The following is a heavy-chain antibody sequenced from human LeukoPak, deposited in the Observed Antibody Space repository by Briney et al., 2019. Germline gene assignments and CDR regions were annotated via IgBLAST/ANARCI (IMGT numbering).Heavy chain of an antibody. CDR1: GYTFTKYY. V-gene: IGHV1-46*01. J-gene: IGHJ4*02. CDR3: AVGYCSGGSCSASGY. Sequence: ASVNVSCKASGYTFTKYYMNWVRQAPGQGLEWMERINPSDGSTSYAQKFQGRVTMTRDTSTSTVYMELSSLRSDDTAVYYCAVGYCSGGSCSASGYWGQGTLVTVSS. CDR2: INPSDGST. D-gene: IGHD2-15*01.